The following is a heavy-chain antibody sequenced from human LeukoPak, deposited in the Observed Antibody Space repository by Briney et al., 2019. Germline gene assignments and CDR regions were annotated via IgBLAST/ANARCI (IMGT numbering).Heavy chain of an antibody. CDR1: GYTFTDYG. J-gene: IGHJ6*02. D-gene: IGHD1-1*01. CDR3: ARDGSTNWYYYYGLDV. Sequence: VASVKVSCTTSGYTFTDYGIHWVRQAPGQGLEWMGWINTYTGDPTYAQAFTGRFVFSLDTSVSTAYLQISCLKADDTAVFYCARDGSTNWYYYYGLDVWGQGTAVTVSS. V-gene: IGHV7-4-1*02. CDR2: INTYTGDP.